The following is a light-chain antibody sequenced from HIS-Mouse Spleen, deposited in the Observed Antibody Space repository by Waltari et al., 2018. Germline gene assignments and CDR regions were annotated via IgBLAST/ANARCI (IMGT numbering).Light chain of an antibody. CDR1: QGISSY. CDR2: AAS. J-gene: IGKJ1*01. V-gene: IGKV1-8*01. CDR3: QQYYSYRT. Sequence: AIRMTQSPSSFSASTGDRATITCRASQGISSYLAWYQQKPGKAPKLLIYAASTLQSGVPSRFSGSGSGTDFTLTISCLQSEDFATYYCQQYYSYRTFGQGTKVEIK.